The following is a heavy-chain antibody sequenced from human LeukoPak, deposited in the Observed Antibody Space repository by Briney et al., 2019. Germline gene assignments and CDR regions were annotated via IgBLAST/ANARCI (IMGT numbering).Heavy chain of an antibody. V-gene: IGHV3-21*01. D-gene: IGHD3-22*01. Sequence: GGSLRLSCAASGFTFSTHSMNWVRQAPGKGLEWVSYISSGSSFKDYADSVKGRFNISRDNAKNSLFLQMNSLRVEDKGVYYCARGSSGYFYWGQGTLVSVSS. CDR1: GFTFSTHS. CDR2: ISSGSSFK. CDR3: ARGSSGYFY. J-gene: IGHJ4*02.